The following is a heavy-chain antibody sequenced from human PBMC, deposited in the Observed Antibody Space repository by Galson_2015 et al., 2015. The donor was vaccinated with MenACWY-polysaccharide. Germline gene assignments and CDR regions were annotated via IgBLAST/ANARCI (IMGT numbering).Heavy chain of an antibody. CDR3: ARGDVWSGSPGDV. J-gene: IGHJ4*02. Sequence: SETLSLTCAVNGGSFSDYYWTWIRQAPGMRPEWIGEVNHSGNTNYTPSLKSRVTISVDTSKNQFSLKLTSVTVADTAVYYWARGDVWSGSPGDVGGQGTLVT. D-gene: IGHD3-3*01. V-gene: IGHV4-34*01. CDR2: VNHSGNT. CDR1: GGSFSDYY.